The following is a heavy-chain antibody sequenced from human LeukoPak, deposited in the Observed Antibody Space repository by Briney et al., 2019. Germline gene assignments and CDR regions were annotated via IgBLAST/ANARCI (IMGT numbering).Heavy chain of an antibody. D-gene: IGHD6-13*01. CDR2: IGTAGEI. J-gene: IGHJ2*01. V-gene: IGHV3-13*01. CDR1: GFTFSSYD. CDR3: ARAGYSSSWYSRYFDL. Sequence: LAGGSLRLSCAASGFTFSSYDMHWVRQATGKGLEWVSGIGTAGEIYYPGSVKGRFTISRENAKNSLYLQMNSLRAGDTAVYYCARAGYSSSWYSRYFDLWGRGTLVTVSS.